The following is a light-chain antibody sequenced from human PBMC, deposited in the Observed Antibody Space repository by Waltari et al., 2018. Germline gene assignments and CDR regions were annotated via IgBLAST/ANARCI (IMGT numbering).Light chain of an antibody. CDR3: QQYESYPS. J-gene: IGKJ2*03. CDR1: QTVTTF. V-gene: IGKV1-5*03. Sequence: DIQLTQSPSTLSASVGDRVPITCRASQTVTTFLAWYQQKPERAPTLLIYRVSTLQTGVPSRFSGSGSGTEFSLTISSLQAGDSATYYCQQYESYPSFGQGTRLEI. CDR2: RVS.